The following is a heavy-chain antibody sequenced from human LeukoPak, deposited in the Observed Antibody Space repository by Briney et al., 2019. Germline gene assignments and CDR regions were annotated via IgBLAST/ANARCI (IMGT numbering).Heavy chain of an antibody. D-gene: IGHD4-17*01. J-gene: IGHJ4*02. Sequence: GGSLRLSCAASGFTFRNYAMSWVRQAPGKGLEWVSGISGNGDKIYYADSVKGRFTISRDNSKSTLHLQMNSLRGEDTAVYYCAKDRSGTVTTGWGQGTLVTVSS. CDR3: AKDRSGTVTTG. V-gene: IGHV3-23*01. CDR1: GFTFRNYA. CDR2: ISGNGDKI.